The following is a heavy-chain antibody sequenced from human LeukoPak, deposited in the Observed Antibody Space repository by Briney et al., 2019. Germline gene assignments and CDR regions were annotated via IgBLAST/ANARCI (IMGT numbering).Heavy chain of an antibody. CDR2: ISSSSSYI. V-gene: IGHV3-21*01. D-gene: IGHD3-9*01. CDR3: ARATTYDILTGYFDY. CDR1: GFTFSSYS. Sequence: GGSLRLSCAASGFTFSSYSMNWVRQAPGKGLEWVSSISSSSSYIYYADSVKGRFTISRDNAKNSLFLQMNSLRAEDTAVYYCARATTYDILTGYFDYWGQGTLVTVSS. J-gene: IGHJ4*02.